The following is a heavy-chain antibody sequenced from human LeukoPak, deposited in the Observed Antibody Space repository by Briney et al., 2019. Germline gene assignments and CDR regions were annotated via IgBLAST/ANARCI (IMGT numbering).Heavy chain of an antibody. D-gene: IGHD3-22*01. CDR2: INHSGST. Sequence: PSETLSLTCAVYGGSFSGYYWSWIRQPPGKGLEWIGEINHSGSTNYNPSLKSRVTISVDTSKNQFSLKLSSVTAADTAVYYCAXTKRIYYYDSSGYLDYWGQGTLVTVSS. V-gene: IGHV4-34*01. CDR1: GGSFSGYY. J-gene: IGHJ4*02. CDR3: AXTKRIYYYDSSGYLDY.